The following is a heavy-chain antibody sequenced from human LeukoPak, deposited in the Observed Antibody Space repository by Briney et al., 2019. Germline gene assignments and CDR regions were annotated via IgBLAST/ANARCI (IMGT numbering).Heavy chain of an antibody. CDR1: GDSISGHY. D-gene: IGHD3-10*01. CDR2: IHSSGST. CDR3: AGGPGTTFF. J-gene: IGHJ4*02. V-gene: IGHV4-4*07. Sequence: PSETLSLTCSVSGDSISGHYWSWIRQPAGKGLEWVGRIHSSGSTDYNPSLKSRVTLSVDTSNNQFSLRVNSVTAADTAVYYCAGGPGTTFFWGQGALVTGSS.